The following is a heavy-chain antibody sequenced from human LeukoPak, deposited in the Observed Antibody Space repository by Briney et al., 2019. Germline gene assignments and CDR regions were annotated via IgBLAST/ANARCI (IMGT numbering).Heavy chain of an antibody. V-gene: IGHV3-30*04. CDR1: GFTFSSYA. J-gene: IGHJ6*03. Sequence: GGSLRLSCAASGFTFSSYAMHWVRQPPGKGLEWVAVISYDGSNKYYADSVKGRFTISRDNSKNTLYLQMNSLRPEDTAVYYCARDPYDFWSGDYYYYYYMDVWGKGTTVTVSS. CDR3: ARDPYDFWSGDYYYYYYMDV. D-gene: IGHD3-3*01. CDR2: ISYDGSNK.